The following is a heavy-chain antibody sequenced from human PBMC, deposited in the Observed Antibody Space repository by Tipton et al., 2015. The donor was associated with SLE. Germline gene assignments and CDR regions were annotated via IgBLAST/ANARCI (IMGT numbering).Heavy chain of an antibody. CDR1: GDSISSGDFF. CDR3: ARRGYDIPYYYYMDV. D-gene: IGHD3-9*01. Sequence: TLSLTCTVSGDSISSGDFFWSWIRQPAGKGLEWLGRIYSSGSTNYNPSLKSRVTISVDTSKNQFSLKLSSVTAADTAVYYCARRGYDIPYYYYMDVWGKGTTVTVSS. J-gene: IGHJ6*03. V-gene: IGHV4-61*02. CDR2: IYSSGST.